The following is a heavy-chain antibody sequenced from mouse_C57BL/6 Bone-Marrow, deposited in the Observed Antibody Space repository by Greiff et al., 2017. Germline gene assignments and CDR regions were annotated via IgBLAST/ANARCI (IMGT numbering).Heavy chain of an antibody. D-gene: IGHD4-1*01. CDR3: AYWSMDY. CDR1: GYTFTSYW. V-gene: IGHV1-74*01. CDR2: IHPSDSDT. Sequence: QVPLQQPGAELVKPGASVKVSCKASGYTFTSYWMHWVKQRPGPGLEWIGRIHPSDSDTNYNQKFKGKATLTVAKSSITAYMQLISLTSEDSAVFYCAYWSMDYWGQGTAVTVSS. J-gene: IGHJ4*01.